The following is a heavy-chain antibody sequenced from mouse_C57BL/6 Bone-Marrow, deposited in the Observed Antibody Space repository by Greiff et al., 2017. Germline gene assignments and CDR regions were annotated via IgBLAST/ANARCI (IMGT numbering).Heavy chain of an antibody. CDR1: GFTFNTYA. CDR3: VREGCGYYGSSYGYFDV. V-gene: IGHV10-3*01. Sequence: EVQLVESGGGLVQPKGSLKLSCAASGFTFNTYAMHWVRQAPGKGLEWVARIRSKSSNYATYYADSVKDRFTISRDDSQSMLYLQMNNLKTEDTAMYYCVREGCGYYGSSYGYFDVWGTGTTVTVSS. J-gene: IGHJ1*03. CDR2: IRSKSSNYAT. D-gene: IGHD1-1*01.